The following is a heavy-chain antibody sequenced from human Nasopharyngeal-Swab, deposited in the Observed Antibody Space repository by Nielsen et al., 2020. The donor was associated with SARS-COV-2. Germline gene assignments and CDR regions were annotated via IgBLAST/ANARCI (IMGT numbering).Heavy chain of an antibody. D-gene: IGHD2-15*01. Sequence: WIRQPPGKGLEWVSFISNSASSIYYADSVKGRFTVSRDNAKNSLYLQMNSLRAEDTALYYCARLAARDILFDSWGQGTPVTVSS. J-gene: IGHJ4*02. V-gene: IGHV3-48*03. CDR3: ARLAARDILFDS. CDR2: ISNSASSI.